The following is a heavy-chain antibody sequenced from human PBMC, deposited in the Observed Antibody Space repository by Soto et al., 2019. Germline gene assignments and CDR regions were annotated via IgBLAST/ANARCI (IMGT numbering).Heavy chain of an antibody. CDR3: AKGPTVFGAVISFDYYYGMYV. CDR2: ISGSGAGT. V-gene: IGHV3-23*01. J-gene: IGHJ6*02. D-gene: IGHD3-3*01. Sequence: LRLSFTASGFTFSTSAMSWVRQAPGRGLEWVSGISGSGAGTYYADSVKGRFTISRDNSKNALYLQMSGLRAEDAAVYYCAKGPTVFGAVISFDYYYGMYVWGQGTPVTVSS. CDR1: GFTFSTSA.